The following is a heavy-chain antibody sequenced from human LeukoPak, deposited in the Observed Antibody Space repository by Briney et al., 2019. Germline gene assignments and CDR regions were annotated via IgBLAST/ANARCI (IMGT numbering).Heavy chain of an antibody. CDR1: GYTFTSYG. CDR2: ISANSDNT. CDR3: ARDWGSIKVIADY. V-gene: IGHV1-18*01. Sequence: ASVKVSCKATGYTFTSYGISWVRQAPGQGLEWMGWISANSDNTNYAQKLQGRVTMTTDTSTSTAYMELRSLRSDDTALYFCARDWGSIKVIADYWGQGTLVTVSS. J-gene: IGHJ4*02. D-gene: IGHD7-27*01.